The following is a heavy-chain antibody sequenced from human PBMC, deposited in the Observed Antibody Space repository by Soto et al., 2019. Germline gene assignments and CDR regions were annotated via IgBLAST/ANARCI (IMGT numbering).Heavy chain of an antibody. V-gene: IGHV3-23*01. J-gene: IGHJ4*02. D-gene: IGHD3-10*01. Sequence: PGGSLRLSCAASGFTFSSYAMSWVRQAPGKGLEWVSAISGSGGSTYYADSVKGRFTISRDNSKNTLYLQMNSLRAEDTAVYYCAKGTQSLLIYSAWSPTQGYFDYWGQGTLVTVSS. CDR2: ISGSGGST. CDR3: AKGTQSLLIYSAWSPTQGYFDY. CDR1: GFTFSSYA.